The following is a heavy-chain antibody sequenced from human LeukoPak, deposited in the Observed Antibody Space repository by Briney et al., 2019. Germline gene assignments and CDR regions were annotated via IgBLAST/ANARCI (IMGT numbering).Heavy chain of an antibody. CDR3: AKGSLPVTPLDY. J-gene: IGHJ4*02. D-gene: IGHD3-10*01. Sequence: PGSSLRLPCAASGFTFSSYAMSWVRQAPGKGLEWVSAISGSGGSTYYADSVKGRFTISRDNSKNTLYLQMNSLRAEDTAVYYCAKGSLPVTPLDYWGQGTLVTVSS. CDR1: GFTFSSYA. V-gene: IGHV3-23*01. CDR2: ISGSGGST.